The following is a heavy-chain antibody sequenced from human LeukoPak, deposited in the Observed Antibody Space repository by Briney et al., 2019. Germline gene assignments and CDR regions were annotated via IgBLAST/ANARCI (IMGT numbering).Heavy chain of an antibody. D-gene: IGHD2/OR15-2a*01. CDR1: GGSINSASHY. Sequence: SQTLSLTCTVSGGSINSASHYWGWIRQPADKGLEWIGRLYFSGTTNYNPSLTSRVTISLDTSKNQFSLKLSSVTAADTAVYYCAKESNSSDNWYFDLWGRGTLVTVSS. CDR3: AKESNSSDNWYFDL. V-gene: IGHV4-61*02. CDR2: LYFSGTT. J-gene: IGHJ2*01.